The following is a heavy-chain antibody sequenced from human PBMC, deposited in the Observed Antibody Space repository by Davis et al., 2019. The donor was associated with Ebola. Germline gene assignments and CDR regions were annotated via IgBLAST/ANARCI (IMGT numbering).Heavy chain of an antibody. V-gene: IGHV3-73*01. Sequence: GESLKISCAASGFTFSGSAMHWVRQASGKGLEWVGRIRSKANSYATAYAASVKGRFTISRDDSKNTAYLKMNSLKTEDTAGYYCTSTVTDSDYWGQGTLVTVSS. D-gene: IGHD4-11*01. J-gene: IGHJ4*02. CDR2: IRSKANSYAT. CDR3: TSTVTDSDY. CDR1: GFTFSGSA.